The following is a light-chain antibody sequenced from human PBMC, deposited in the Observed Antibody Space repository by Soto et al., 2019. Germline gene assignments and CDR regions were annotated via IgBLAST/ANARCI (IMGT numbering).Light chain of an antibody. CDR3: HQYDDGPYT. CDR2: GAS. Sequence: TPSPATLSLSPVEIATLSLRASQSVSSNVAWYQQIPGQTPRLLIYGASTRATGIPVRFSGSGSGTEFTLTISSLQSEDFAVYYCHQYDDGPYTFGQGTKVDIK. J-gene: IGKJ2*01. V-gene: IGKV3-15*01. CDR1: QSVSSN.